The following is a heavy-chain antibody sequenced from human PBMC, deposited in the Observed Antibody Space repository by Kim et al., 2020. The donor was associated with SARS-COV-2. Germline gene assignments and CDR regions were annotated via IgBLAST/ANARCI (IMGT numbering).Heavy chain of an antibody. CDR2: IKQDGSEK. V-gene: IGHV3-7*01. CDR3: ARDERWLRLYYYYYGMDV. Sequence: GGSLRLSCAASGFTFSSYWMSWVRQAPGKGLEWVANIKQDGSEKYYVDSVKGRFTISRDNAKNSLYLQMNSLRDEDTAVYYCARDERWLRLYYYYYGMDVWGQGTTVTVSS. CDR1: GFTFSSYW. J-gene: IGHJ6*02. D-gene: IGHD5-12*01.